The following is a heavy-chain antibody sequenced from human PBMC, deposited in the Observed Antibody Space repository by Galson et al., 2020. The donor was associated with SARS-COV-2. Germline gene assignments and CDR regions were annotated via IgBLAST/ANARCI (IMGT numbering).Heavy chain of an antibody. V-gene: IGHV4-34*01. Sequence: SQTLSLTCALSGGSPSSGYYWSWIRQPPGKGLEWSGVINHSGSTNHNPSLKSRVTMLVDTSKNQFSLELTTMAAADTAVYYCGRGRIDPWGQGTLVTVSS. CDR3: GRGRIDP. J-gene: IGHJ5*02. CDR1: GGSPSSGYY. CDR2: INHSGST.